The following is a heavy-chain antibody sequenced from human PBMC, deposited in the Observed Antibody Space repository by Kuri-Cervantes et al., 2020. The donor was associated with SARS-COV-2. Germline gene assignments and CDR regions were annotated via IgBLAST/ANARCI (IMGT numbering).Heavy chain of an antibody. V-gene: IGHV3-73*01. CDR2: IRSKANSYAT. CDR1: GFTFSDHY. J-gene: IGHJ5*02. Sequence: GESLKISCAASGFTFSDHYMDWVRQAPGKGLEWVGRIRSKANSYATAYAASVKGRFTISRDDSKNTAYLQMNSLKTEDTAVYYCTMGDWFDPWGQGTLVTVSS. CDR3: TMGDWFDP. D-gene: IGHD3-16*01.